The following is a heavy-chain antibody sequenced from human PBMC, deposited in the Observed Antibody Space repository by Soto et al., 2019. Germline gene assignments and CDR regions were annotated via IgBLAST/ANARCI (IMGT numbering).Heavy chain of an antibody. Sequence: EVQLVESGGGLVQPGGSLRLSCAASGFTSSDHYMDWVRQATGKGLEWVGRIRNKVNSYTTEYAGSVKGRFTVSRDDSKNSVYLQMNSLKTEDTAVYYCARHIPYHGKDVWGQGTTVTVSS. D-gene: IGHD2-21*01. J-gene: IGHJ6*02. CDR1: GFTSSDHY. CDR3: ARHIPYHGKDV. CDR2: IRNKVNSYTT. V-gene: IGHV3-72*01.